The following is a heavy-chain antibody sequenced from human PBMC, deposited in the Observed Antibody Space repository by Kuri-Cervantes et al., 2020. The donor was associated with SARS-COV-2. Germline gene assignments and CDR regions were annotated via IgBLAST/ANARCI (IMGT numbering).Heavy chain of an antibody. CDR1: GGSFSGYY. Sequence: GSLSLSCAVYGGSFSGYYWSWIRQPPGKGLEWIGEINHSGSTNYNPSLKSRVTISVDTSKNQFPLKLSSVTAADTAVYYCARDLVLRFLEWSYYGMDVWGQGTTVTVSS. J-gene: IGHJ6*02. D-gene: IGHD3-3*01. V-gene: IGHV4-34*01. CDR2: INHSGST. CDR3: ARDLVLRFLEWSYYGMDV.